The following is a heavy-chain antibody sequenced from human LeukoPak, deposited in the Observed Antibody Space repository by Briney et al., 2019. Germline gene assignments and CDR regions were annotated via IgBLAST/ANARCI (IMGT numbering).Heavy chain of an antibody. D-gene: IGHD3-9*01. CDR2: IIPILGIA. CDR3: ARDAEFDWLKY. Sequence: SVTVSCKASGGTFSSYAISWVRQAPGQGLEWMGRIIPILGIANYAQKFQGRVTITADKSTSTAYMELSSLRSEDTAVYYCARDAEFDWLKYWGQGTLVTVSS. J-gene: IGHJ4*02. V-gene: IGHV1-69*04. CDR1: GGTFSSYA.